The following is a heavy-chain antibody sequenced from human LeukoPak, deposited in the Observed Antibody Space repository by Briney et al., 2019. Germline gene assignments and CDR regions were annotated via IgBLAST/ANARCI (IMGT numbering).Heavy chain of an antibody. CDR1: GYSISSGYY. CDR2: IYHSGST. Sequence: PSETLSLTCAVSGYSISSGYYWGWIRQPPGKGLEWIGSIYHSGSTYYNPSLKSRVTKSVDTSKNQFSLKLSSVTAADTAVYYCARSPFLEWSSYFDYWGQGTLVTVSS. V-gene: IGHV4-38-2*01. D-gene: IGHD3-3*01. J-gene: IGHJ4*02. CDR3: ARSPFLEWSSYFDY.